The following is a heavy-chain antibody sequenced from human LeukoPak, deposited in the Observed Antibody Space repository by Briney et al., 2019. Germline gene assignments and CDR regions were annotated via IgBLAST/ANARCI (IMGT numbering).Heavy chain of an antibody. V-gene: IGHV1-69*05. J-gene: IGHJ4*02. D-gene: IGHD3-3*01. CDR3: ARGGRGGGYDFWS. Sequence: ASVKVSCKAPGGTFSSYAISWVRQAPGQGLEWMGRIIPIFGTANYAQKFQGRVTITTDESTSTAYMELSSLRSEDTAVYYCARGGRGGGYDFWSWGQGTLVTVSS. CDR1: GGTFSSYA. CDR2: IIPIFGTA.